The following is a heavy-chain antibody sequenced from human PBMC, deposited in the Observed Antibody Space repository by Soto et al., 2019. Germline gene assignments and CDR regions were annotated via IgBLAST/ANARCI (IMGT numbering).Heavy chain of an antibody. CDR2: ISWNSGSI. D-gene: IGHD2-8*01. V-gene: IGHV3-9*01. J-gene: IGHJ6*02. Sequence: GGSLRLSCAASGFTFDDYAMHWVRQAPGKGLEWVSGISWNSGSIGYADSVKGRFTISRDNAKNSLYLQMNSLRAEDTALYYCATDMNGDYYYGMDVWGQGTTVTVSS. CDR3: ATDMNGDYYYGMDV. CDR1: GFTFDDYA.